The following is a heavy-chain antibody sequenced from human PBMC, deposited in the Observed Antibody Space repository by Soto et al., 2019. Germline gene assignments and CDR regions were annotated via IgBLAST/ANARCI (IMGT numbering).Heavy chain of an antibody. CDR2: IYSGGGK. Sequence: GALRLSCAASGFTVTAHYVAWVRQAPGRGLEWVSLIYSGGGKYYADSVRGRFTISRDTSEKTFYLQMNSLRSEDTAVYYCARSDPAYAYGLNVWGQGTTVTVSS. D-gene: IGHD3-10*01. CDR3: ARSDPAYAYGLNV. V-gene: IGHV3-53*01. J-gene: IGHJ6*02. CDR1: GFTVTAHY.